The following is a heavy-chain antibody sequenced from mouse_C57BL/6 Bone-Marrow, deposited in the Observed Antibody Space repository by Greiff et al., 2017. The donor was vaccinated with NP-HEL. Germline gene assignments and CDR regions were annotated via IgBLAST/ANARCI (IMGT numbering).Heavy chain of an antibody. D-gene: IGHD3-3*01. Sequence: VQLQQSGAELVRPGTSVKVSCKASGYAFTNYLIEWVQQRPGQGLEWIGVINPGSGGTNYNEKFKGKATLTADKSSSTAYMQLSSLTSEDSAVYFCSTGGDGDYWGQGTTLTVSS. CDR1: GYAFTNYL. V-gene: IGHV1-54*01. J-gene: IGHJ2*01. CDR3: STGGDGDY. CDR2: INPGSGGT.